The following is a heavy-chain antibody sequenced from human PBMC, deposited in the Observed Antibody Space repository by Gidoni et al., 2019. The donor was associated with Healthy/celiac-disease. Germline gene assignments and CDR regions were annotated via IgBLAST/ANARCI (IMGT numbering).Heavy chain of an antibody. CDR1: GYSFTSYW. D-gene: IGHD3-10*01. Sequence: EVQLVQSGAEVKKHGESLKISGKGSGYSFTSYWIGWVRQMPGKGLEWMGIIYPGDSDTRYIPSFQCQVTISADKSISTAYLQWSSLKASDTAMYYCRTYYYGSGTPSHFDYWGQGTLVTVSS. V-gene: IGHV5-51*01. J-gene: IGHJ4*02. CDR3: RTYYYGSGTPSHFDY. CDR2: IYPGDSDT.